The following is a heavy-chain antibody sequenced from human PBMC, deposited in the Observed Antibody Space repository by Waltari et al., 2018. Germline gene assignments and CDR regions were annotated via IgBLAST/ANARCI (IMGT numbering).Heavy chain of an antibody. CDR3: ATTGISDDRHSEFDY. J-gene: IGHJ4*02. CDR2: INPSDDST. CDR1: ENTFTKIY. V-gene: IGHV1-46*01. Sequence: QVHLVQSGAEVKRPGASVTVSCKSSENTFTKIYSHWVRQAPGQGLEWLGVINPSDDSTNDADKFQGRVTLTSVTSTSTVYMEMTGLTSDDTAVYYCATTGISDDRHSEFDYWGQGTLVIVSS. D-gene: IGHD1-1*01.